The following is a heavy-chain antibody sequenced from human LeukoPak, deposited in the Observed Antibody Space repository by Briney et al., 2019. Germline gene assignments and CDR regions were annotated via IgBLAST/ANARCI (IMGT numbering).Heavy chain of an antibody. CDR2: IIPILGIA. CDR1: GGTFSSYA. V-gene: IGHV1-69*04. D-gene: IGHD3-10*01. Sequence: SVKVSCKASGGTFSSYAISWVRQAPGQGLEWMGRIIPILGIANYTQKFQGRVTITEDKSTSTAYMELSSLRSEDTAVYYCLGLHDRERYYYGSGSYYNGYYGMDVWGQGTTVTVSS. CDR3: LGLHDRERYYYGSGSYYNGYYGMDV. J-gene: IGHJ6*02.